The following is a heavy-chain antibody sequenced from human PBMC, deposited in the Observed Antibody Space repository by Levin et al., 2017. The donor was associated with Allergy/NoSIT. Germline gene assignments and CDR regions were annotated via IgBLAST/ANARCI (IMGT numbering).Heavy chain of an antibody. CDR1: GFTFSSHA. V-gene: IGHV3-23*01. Sequence: GESLKISCTASGFTFSSHAMTWVRQAPGKGLEWVSSIGSGGDTYHADSVKGRFTISRDNSKNTMYLQLNSLRAEDTAVYYCAKGGMGTDGGIGSWGQGTLVSVSS. D-gene: IGHD1/OR15-1a*01. J-gene: IGHJ4*02. CDR3: AKGGMGTDGGIGS. CDR2: IGSGGDT.